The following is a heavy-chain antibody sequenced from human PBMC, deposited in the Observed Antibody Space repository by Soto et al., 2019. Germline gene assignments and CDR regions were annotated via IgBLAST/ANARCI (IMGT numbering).Heavy chain of an antibody. CDR3: EKDRYSGTYPTDFDY. CDR1: GCTFSSYG. D-gene: IGHD1-26*01. Sequence: GPLRRSCSVSGCTFSSYGIHWVRQAPGKGLEWVALISYDGGNEKYTESVKDRFTISRDDSHNVAYSQMSSLRTEDTAMYYCEKDRYSGTYPTDFDYWGQGSLVTVYS. V-gene: IGHV3-30*18. CDR2: ISYDGGNE. J-gene: IGHJ4*02.